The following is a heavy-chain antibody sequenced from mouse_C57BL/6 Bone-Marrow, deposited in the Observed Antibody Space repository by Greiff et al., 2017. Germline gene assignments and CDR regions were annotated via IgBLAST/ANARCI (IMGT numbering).Heavy chain of an antibody. CDR2: IYPGSGST. V-gene: IGHV1-55*01. CDR3: ARNDGYYVWAMDY. CDR1: GYTFTSYW. J-gene: IGHJ4*01. D-gene: IGHD2-3*01. Sequence: VKLQQPGAELVKPRASVKMSCKASGYTFTSYWITWVKQRPGQGLEWIGDIYPGSGSTNYNEKFKSKATLTVDTSSSTAYMQLSSLTSEDSAVYYCARNDGYYVWAMDYWGQGTSVTVSS.